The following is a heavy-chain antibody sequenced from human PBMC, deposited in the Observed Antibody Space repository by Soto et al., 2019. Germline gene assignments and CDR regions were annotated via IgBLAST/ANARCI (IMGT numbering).Heavy chain of an antibody. J-gene: IGHJ4*02. V-gene: IGHV4-39*01. CDR1: GGSISSNSYY. Sequence: QLQLQESGPGLGKPSETLSLTCTVSGGSISSNSYYWGWIRQPPGKGLEWIGSMYYSGSTYYNPSLKSRVTISVDTSKNQFSLKLSSVTAADTAVYYCAAITWADGYWGQGTLVTVSS. CDR2: MYYSGST. CDR3: AAITWADGY. D-gene: IGHD1-20*01.